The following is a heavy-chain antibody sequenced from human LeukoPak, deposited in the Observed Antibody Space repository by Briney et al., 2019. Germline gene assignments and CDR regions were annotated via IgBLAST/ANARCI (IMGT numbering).Heavy chain of an antibody. CDR1: GGSFSGYY. J-gene: IGHJ4*02. D-gene: IGHD3-9*01. CDR3: ARGGSLRYFDWLLSGHFDY. V-gene: IGHV4-34*01. CDR2: INHSGST. Sequence: PSETLSLTCAVYGGSFSGYYWSWIRQPPGKGLEWTGEINHSGSTNYNPSLKSRVTISVDTSKNQFSLKLSSVTAADTAVYYCARGGSLRYFDWLLSGHFDYWGQGTLVTVSS.